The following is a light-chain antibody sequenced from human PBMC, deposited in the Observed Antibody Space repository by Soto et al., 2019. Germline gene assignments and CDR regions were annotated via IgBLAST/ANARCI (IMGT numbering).Light chain of an antibody. CDR3: QHYGSSLLFT. CDR2: GAS. CDR1: QSSS. Sequence: EIVLTQSPGTLSLSPGERATLSCRASQSSSLAWYQQKPGQAPRLLIYGASSRATGIPDRFSGSGSGTDFTLTISRLEPEDFAVYYCQHYGSSLLFTVGPGTKVDI. J-gene: IGKJ3*01. V-gene: IGKV3-20*01.